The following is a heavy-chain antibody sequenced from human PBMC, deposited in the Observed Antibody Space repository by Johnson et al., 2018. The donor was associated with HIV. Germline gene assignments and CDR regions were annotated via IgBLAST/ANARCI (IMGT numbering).Heavy chain of an antibody. V-gene: IGHV3-66*02. CDR2: ISGSGGST. D-gene: IGHD3-10*01. J-gene: IGHJ3*01. Sequence: VQLVESGGGVVQPGRSLRLSCAASGITVGTNYMSWVRQAPGKGLEWVSAISGSGGSTYYADSVKGRFTISRDNAKNSLYLQMNSLRAEDTAVYYCAKWWFRELLPTAFDLWGHVTMVTVSS. CDR1: GITVGTNY. CDR3: AKWWFRELLPTAFDL.